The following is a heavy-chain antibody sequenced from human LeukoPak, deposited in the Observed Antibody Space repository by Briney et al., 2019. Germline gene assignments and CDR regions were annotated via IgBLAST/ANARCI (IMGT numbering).Heavy chain of an antibody. J-gene: IGHJ6*02. V-gene: IGHV1-2*02. D-gene: IGHD3-9*01. Sequence: ASVKVSCKASGYTFTGYYMHWVRQAPAQGLEWMGCINPNSGGTNYAQKVQGRVTMTRDTSISTAYMELSRLRSDDTAVYYCAREYDILTGYYRTYGMDVWGQGTTVTVSS. CDR3: AREYDILTGYYRTYGMDV. CDR1: GYTFTGYY. CDR2: INPNSGGT.